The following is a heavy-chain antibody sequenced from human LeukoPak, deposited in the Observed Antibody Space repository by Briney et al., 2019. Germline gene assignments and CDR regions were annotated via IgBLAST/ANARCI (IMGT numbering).Heavy chain of an antibody. D-gene: IGHD6-13*01. CDR1: GGSFSGYY. CDR3: ASFPSIAAAAPYYYYYYMDV. Sequence: PSETLSLTCAVYGGSFSGYYWSWIRQPPGKGLEWIGEINHSGSTYYNPSLKIRVTISVDTSKNQFSLKLSSVTAADTAVYYCASFPSIAAAAPYYYYYYMDVWGKGTTVTVSS. CDR2: INHSGST. V-gene: IGHV4-34*01. J-gene: IGHJ6*03.